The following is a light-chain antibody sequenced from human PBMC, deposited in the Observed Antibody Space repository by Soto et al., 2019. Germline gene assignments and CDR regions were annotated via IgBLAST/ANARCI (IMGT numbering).Light chain of an antibody. CDR1: QSISSY. CDR2: SAS. V-gene: IGKV1-39*01. CDR3: QQSSSNPLT. Sequence: DIQMTQSPSSLSASVGDRVTITCRASQSISSYLNWYQQKPGKAPNLLIYSASSLHSGVPSRFSGSGSGTDFSLIISSLQHEDFEAYYCQQSSSNPLTFGGGTRVE. J-gene: IGKJ4*01.